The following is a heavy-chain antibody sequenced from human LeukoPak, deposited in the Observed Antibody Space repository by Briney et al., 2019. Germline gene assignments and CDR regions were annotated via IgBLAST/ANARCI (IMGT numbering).Heavy chain of an antibody. CDR1: GFTFSSYA. D-gene: IGHD2-2*01. CDR3: AKDTPRYCSSTSCYSNWFDP. J-gene: IGHJ5*02. V-gene: IGHV3-23*01. Sequence: GGSLRLSCAASGFTFSSYAMSWVRQAPGKGLEWVSAISGSGGSTYYADSVKGRFTISRDNSKNTLYLQMNSLRAEDTAVYYCAKDTPRYCSSTSCYSNWFDPWGQGTLVTVSS. CDR2: ISGSGGST.